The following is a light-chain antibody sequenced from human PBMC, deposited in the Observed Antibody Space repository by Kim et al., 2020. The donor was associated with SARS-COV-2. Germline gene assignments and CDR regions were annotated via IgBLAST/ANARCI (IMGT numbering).Light chain of an antibody. V-gene: IGLV7-43*01. Sequence: PGGTVSRTCGSNPGAVTSNYYPNLFQQKPEPAPRALIYSTSNKYSWTRARFSGSLLGGKAALTLSDVQPEDEADCYCLLYYGGTQVFGGGTQLTVL. CDR2: STS. J-gene: IGLJ3*02. CDR1: PGAVTSNYY. CDR3: LLYYGGTQV.